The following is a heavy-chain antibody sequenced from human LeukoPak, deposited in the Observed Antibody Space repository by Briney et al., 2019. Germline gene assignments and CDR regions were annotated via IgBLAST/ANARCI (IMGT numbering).Heavy chain of an antibody. D-gene: IGHD3-16*01. V-gene: IGHV1-8*01. CDR1: GYTFTSYD. CDR3: ARVGAAGRLPFYYGMDV. J-gene: IGHJ6*02. CDR2: MNPNSGNT. Sequence: GASVKVSCKASGYTFTSYDINWVRQATGQGLEWMGWMNPNSGNTGYAQKFQGRVTMTRNTSISTAYMELSSLRSGDTAVYYCARVGAAGRLPFYYGMDVWGQGTTVTVSS.